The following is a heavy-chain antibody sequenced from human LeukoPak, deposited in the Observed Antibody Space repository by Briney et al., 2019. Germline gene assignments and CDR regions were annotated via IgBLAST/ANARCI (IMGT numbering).Heavy chain of an antibody. V-gene: IGHV1-69*06. Sequence: ASVKVSCKASGGTFISYAINGVRQAAGQGLEGMVNIIPICCTTHYAKKLQGRVTITADKSTSTAYMELSSLRSEDTAVYYCARDYSGRGYCSGGSCSDGLDNWGHGTLVTVSS. CDR3: ARDYSGRGYCSGGSCSDGLDN. CDR1: GGTFISYA. D-gene: IGHD2-15*01. J-gene: IGHJ4*01. CDR2: IIPICCTT.